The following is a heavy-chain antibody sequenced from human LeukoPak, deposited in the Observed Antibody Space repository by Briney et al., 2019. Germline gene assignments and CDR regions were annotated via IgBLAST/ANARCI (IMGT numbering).Heavy chain of an antibody. J-gene: IGHJ4*02. CDR3: AIGVVVAATVY. V-gene: IGHV4-34*01. Sequence: SETLSLTCAVYGGSFSGYYWSWIRQPPGKGLEWIGEINHSGSTNYNPSLKSRVTISVDTSKNQFSLKLSSVTVADTAVYYCAIGVVVAATVYWGQGTLVTVSS. CDR1: GGSFSGYY. CDR2: INHSGST. D-gene: IGHD2-15*01.